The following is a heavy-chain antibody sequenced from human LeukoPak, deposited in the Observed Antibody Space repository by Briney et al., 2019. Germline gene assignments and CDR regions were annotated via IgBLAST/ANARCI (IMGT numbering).Heavy chain of an antibody. V-gene: IGHV4-34*01. D-gene: IGHD6-6*01. Sequence: PSETLSLTCAVYGGSFSGYYWSWIRQPPGKGLEWIGEINHSGSTNYNPSLKSRVTISVDTSKNQFSLKLSSVTAADTAVYYCARGNGGIAARSFDYWGQGTLVTVSS. CDR2: INHSGST. J-gene: IGHJ4*02. CDR3: ARGNGGIAARSFDY. CDR1: GGSFSGYY.